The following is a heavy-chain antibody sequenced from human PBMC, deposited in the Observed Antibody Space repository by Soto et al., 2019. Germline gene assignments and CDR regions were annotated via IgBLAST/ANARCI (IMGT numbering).Heavy chain of an antibody. J-gene: IGHJ6*03. CDR1: GGSIRSHN. Sequence: QVQLQESGPGLVKPSETLSLTCSVPGGSIRSHNWSWIRQLPGKGLEWIGCMYYSAMTEYNPSLQRRVTMSADTSNNKVALRLTSVTAADTAGYYCARHLFDSWKGYPYYYDMDVWGKGTAVTVSS. V-gene: IGHV4-59*08. CDR3: ARHLFDSWKGYPYYYDMDV. CDR2: MYYSAMT. D-gene: IGHD3-3*01.